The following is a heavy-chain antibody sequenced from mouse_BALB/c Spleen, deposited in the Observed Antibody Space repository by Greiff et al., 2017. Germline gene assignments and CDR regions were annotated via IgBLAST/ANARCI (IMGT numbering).Heavy chain of an antibody. CDR3: ARGQGDYDPWFAY. CDR2: INSNGGST. Sequence: VQLKESGGGLVQPGGSLKLSCAASGFTFSSYGMSWVRQTPDKRLELVATINSNGGSTYYPDSVKGRFTISRDNAKNTLYLQMSSLKSEDTAMYYCARGQGDYDPWFAYWGQGTLVTVSA. J-gene: IGHJ3*01. CDR1: GFTFSSYG. D-gene: IGHD2-4*01. V-gene: IGHV5-6-3*01.